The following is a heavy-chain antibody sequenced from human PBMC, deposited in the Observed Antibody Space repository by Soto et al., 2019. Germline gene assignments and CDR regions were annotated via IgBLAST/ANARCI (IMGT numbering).Heavy chain of an antibody. J-gene: IGHJ2*01. CDR1: GFTFSSYS. CDR2: ISSSSSYI. Sequence: GGSLRLSCAASGFTFSSYSMNWVRQAPGKGLEWVSSISSSSSYIYYADSVKGRFTFSRDNAKNSLYLQMNSLRAEDTAVYYCAREYCSGGSCYPNWYFDLWGRGTLVTVSS. D-gene: IGHD2-15*01. CDR3: AREYCSGGSCYPNWYFDL. V-gene: IGHV3-21*01.